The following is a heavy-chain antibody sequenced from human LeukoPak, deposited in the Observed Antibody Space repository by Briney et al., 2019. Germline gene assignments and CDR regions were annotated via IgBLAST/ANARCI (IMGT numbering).Heavy chain of an antibody. CDR2: IKEDGSEK. V-gene: IGHV3-7*01. D-gene: IGHD3-16*01. J-gene: IGHJ4*01. Sequence: WVRQAPGKGLECVANIKEDGSEKYYVDSVKGRFTISRDNAKNSLYLQMNSLRAEDTAVYYCARQGDDYWGHGTLVTVSS. CDR3: ARQGDDY.